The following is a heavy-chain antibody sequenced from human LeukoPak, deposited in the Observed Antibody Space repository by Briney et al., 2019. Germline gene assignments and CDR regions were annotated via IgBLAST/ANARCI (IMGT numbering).Heavy chain of an antibody. D-gene: IGHD2-2*01. CDR3: ARVGYCSSTSCAESMDV. CDR2: ITHSGST. Sequence: SETLSLTCAVYGGSLSGYYWSWIRQPPGKGLEWIGEITHSGSTNYNPSLKSRVTISVDTSKNQFSLKLSSVTAADTAVYYCARVGYCSSTSCAESMDVWGQGTTVTVSS. J-gene: IGHJ6*02. V-gene: IGHV4-34*01. CDR1: GGSLSGYY.